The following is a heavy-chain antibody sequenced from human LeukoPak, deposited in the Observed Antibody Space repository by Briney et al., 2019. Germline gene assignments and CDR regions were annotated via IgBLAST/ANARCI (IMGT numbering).Heavy chain of an antibody. CDR1: KFTFSHYG. CDR2: ISSDGSIK. D-gene: IGHD2-2*01. Sequence: GGSLRLSCTASKFTFSHYGMQWVRQAPGKGLEWVAVISSDGSIKVYADSVKGRFTLSRDNSINTVDLQMNSLRAEDTAVYYCAKDIISAAIPDAFEIWAQGTMVTVSP. V-gene: IGHV3-30*18. J-gene: IGHJ3*02. CDR3: AKDIISAAIPDAFEI.